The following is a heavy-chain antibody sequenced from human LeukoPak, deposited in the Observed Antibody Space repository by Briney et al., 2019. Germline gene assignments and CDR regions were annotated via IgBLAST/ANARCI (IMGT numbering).Heavy chain of an antibody. Sequence: GGSLRLSCAASGFTFSSYGMNWIRQAPGKGLEWVSYISISSSTIYYTDPVKGRFTISRDNAKNSLYLQMNSLRADDTAIYYCARGPPLFDPWGQGTLVTVSS. CDR2: ISISSSTI. J-gene: IGHJ5*02. CDR1: GFTFSSYG. CDR3: ARGPPLFDP. V-gene: IGHV3-48*01.